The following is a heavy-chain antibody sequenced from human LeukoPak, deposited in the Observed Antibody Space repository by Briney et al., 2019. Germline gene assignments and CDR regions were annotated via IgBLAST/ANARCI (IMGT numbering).Heavy chain of an antibody. J-gene: IGHJ4*02. CDR2: IYTSGST. D-gene: IGHD4-17*01. V-gene: IGHV4-4*07. CDR1: GGSISSYY. CDR3: ARADNTVTTIYYFDY. Sequence: SETLSLTCTVSGGSISSYYWSWIRQPAGKGLEWIGRIYTSGSTNYNPSLKSRVTMSVDTSKNQFSLKLSSVTAADTAVYYCARADNTVTTIYYFDYWGQGTLVAVSS.